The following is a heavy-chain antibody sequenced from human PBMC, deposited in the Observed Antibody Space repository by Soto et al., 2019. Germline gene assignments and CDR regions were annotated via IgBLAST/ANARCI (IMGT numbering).Heavy chain of an antibody. J-gene: IGHJ4*02. V-gene: IGHV1-69*13. Sequence: SVKVSCKASGGTFSSYTITWVRQAPGQGLEWMGGITPMFGTPNYAQRFRGRVTITADESTSTAYMELSSLRSEDTAMYFCARDGTLYDSRAYYYLYWGQGTLVTVSS. CDR3: ARDGTLYDSRAYYYLY. CDR2: ITPMFGTP. D-gene: IGHD3-22*01. CDR1: GGTFSSYT.